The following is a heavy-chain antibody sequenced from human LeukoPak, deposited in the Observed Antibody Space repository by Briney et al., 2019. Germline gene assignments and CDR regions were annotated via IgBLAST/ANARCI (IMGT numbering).Heavy chain of an antibody. Sequence: GGSLRLSCAASGFTFSSYNMNWVRQAPGKGLEWVSYISSSSSVIYYADSVKGRFTISRDNAKNSLYLQMNSLRAEDTAVYYCARASVDIVVVPAANSPFIYYYCMDVWGKGTTVTISS. CDR3: ARASVDIVVVPAANSPFIYYYCMDV. V-gene: IGHV3-48*01. CDR1: GFTFSSYN. D-gene: IGHD2-2*03. J-gene: IGHJ6*03. CDR2: ISSSSSVI.